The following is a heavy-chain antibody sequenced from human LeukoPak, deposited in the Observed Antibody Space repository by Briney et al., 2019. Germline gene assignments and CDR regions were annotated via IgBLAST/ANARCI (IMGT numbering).Heavy chain of an antibody. CDR2: ISFSSATI. V-gene: IGHV3-48*01. CDR1: GFTFSSYS. D-gene: IGHD3-10*01. Sequence: GGSLRLSCEASGFTFSSYSMNWVRQAPGKGLEWVSYISFSSATIHYADSVKGRFTISRDNAKNSLYLQMNSLRAEDTALYYCARDTHYYGSGRGQYYYYYMDVWGKGTTVTISS. CDR3: ARDTHYYGSGRGQYYYYYMDV. J-gene: IGHJ6*03.